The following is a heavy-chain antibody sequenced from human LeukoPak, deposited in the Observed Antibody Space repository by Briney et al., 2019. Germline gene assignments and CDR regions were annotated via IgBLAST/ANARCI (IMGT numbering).Heavy chain of an antibody. J-gene: IGHJ4*02. Sequence: ASVKVSCKASGYTFTGYHMHWVRQAPGQGLEWMGIINPSGGSTSYAQKFQGRVTMTRDTSTSTVYMELSSLRSEDTAVYYCARELVSAAFDYWGQGTLVTVSS. D-gene: IGHD6-13*01. CDR2: INPSGGST. CDR3: ARELVSAAFDY. V-gene: IGHV1-46*01. CDR1: GYTFTGYH.